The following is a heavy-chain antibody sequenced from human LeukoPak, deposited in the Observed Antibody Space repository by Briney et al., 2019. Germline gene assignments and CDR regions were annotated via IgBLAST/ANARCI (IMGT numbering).Heavy chain of an antibody. D-gene: IGHD1-26*01. Sequence: GGSLRLSCSASGFTFTNYNMNWVRQAPGKGLEWVSSITSSSRYIYYADSAKGRFTISRDNAKNSLYLQMNSLRAEDTAVYYCARDRGSYTLDYWGQGALVTVSS. CDR3: ARDRGSYTLDY. CDR2: ITSSSRYI. J-gene: IGHJ4*02. CDR1: GFTFTNYN. V-gene: IGHV3-21*01.